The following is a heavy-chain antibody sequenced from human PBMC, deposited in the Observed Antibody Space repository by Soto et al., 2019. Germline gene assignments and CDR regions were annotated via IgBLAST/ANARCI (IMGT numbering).Heavy chain of an antibody. J-gene: IGHJ6*02. CDR3: ARGEPAADYYYGMDV. Sequence: PXVSLRLSCAASGFTFSSYSMNWVRQAPGKGLEWVSYISSSSSTIYYADSVKGRFTISRDNAKNSLYLQMNSLRDEDTAVYYCARGEPAADYYYGMDVWGQGTTVTVSS. D-gene: IGHD6-13*01. CDR1: GFTFSSYS. CDR2: ISSSSSTI. V-gene: IGHV3-48*02.